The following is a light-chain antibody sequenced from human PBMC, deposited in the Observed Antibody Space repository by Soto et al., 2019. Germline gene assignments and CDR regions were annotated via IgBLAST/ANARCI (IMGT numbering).Light chain of an antibody. J-gene: IGKJ5*01. CDR1: QGISSY. Sequence: IQLTQSPSSLSASVGDRVTITCRASQGISSYLAWYQQKPGKAPKLLISAASTLQSGVPSRFSGSGSGTDYTLTISSLEPEDFATYFCQQLNSYPITFGQGTRLEIK. CDR3: QQLNSYPIT. CDR2: AAS. V-gene: IGKV1-9*01.